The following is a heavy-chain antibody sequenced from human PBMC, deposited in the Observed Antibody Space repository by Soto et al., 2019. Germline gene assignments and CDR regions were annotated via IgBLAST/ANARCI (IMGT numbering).Heavy chain of an antibody. CDR1: GFTFSSYG. CDR2: IWYDGSNK. V-gene: IGHV3-33*01. D-gene: IGHD4-4*01. Sequence: TGGSLRLSCAASGFTFSSYGMHWVRQAPGKGLEWVAVIWYDGSNKYYADSVKGRFTISRDNSKNTLYLQMNSLRAEDTAVYYCARDLVTSNYYYGMDVWGQGTTVTVSS. CDR3: ARDLVTSNYYYGMDV. J-gene: IGHJ6*02.